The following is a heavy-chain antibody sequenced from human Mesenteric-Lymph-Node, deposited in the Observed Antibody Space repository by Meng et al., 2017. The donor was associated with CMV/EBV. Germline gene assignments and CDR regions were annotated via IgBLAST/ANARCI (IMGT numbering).Heavy chain of an antibody. D-gene: IGHD1-26*01. CDR1: GDSISRSSW. J-gene: IGHJ4*02. CDR2: IFHSGNT. V-gene: IGHV4-4*02. CDR3: ARVGATTTGLDY. Sequence: TCAVSGDSISRSSWWSWVRQAPGKGLEWIGEIFHSGNTNYNPSLKSRVTISVDKSKSQFSLKLSSVTAADTAVYYCARVGATTTGLDYWGQGTLVTVSS.